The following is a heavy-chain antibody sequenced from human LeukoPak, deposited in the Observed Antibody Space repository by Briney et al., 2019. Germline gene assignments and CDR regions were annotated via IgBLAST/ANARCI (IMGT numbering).Heavy chain of an antibody. CDR3: ARDGGPAYSSSWYLY. J-gene: IGHJ4*02. V-gene: IGHV3-48*03. CDR2: ISSSGSTI. CDR1: GFTFSSYE. D-gene: IGHD6-13*01. Sequence: GGSLRLSCAASGFTFSSYEMNWVRQAPGKGLEWVSYISSSGSTIYYADSVKGRFTISRDSAKNSLYLQMNSLRAEDTAVYYCARDGGPAYSSSWYLYWGQGTLVTVSS.